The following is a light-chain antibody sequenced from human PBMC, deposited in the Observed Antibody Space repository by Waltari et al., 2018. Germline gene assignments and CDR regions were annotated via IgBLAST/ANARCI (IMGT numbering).Light chain of an antibody. V-gene: IGLV2-11*01. CDR1: SRDVCGSAY. J-gene: IGLJ2*01. CDR2: DVT. CDR3: CSYAGRYTHVV. Sequence: QSALTQPRSVSGSPGESVTISCTGTSRDVCGSAYFSWYQHRPGKAPKLIICDVTKRPSGVPDRFSGSKSGNTASLTISGLQAEDEADYYCCSYAGRYTHVVFGGGTKLTVL.